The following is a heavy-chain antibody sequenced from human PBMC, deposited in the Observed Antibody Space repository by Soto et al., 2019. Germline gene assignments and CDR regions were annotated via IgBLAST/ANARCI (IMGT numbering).Heavy chain of an antibody. J-gene: IGHJ4*02. Sequence: EVQQLESGGGLVQPGGSLRLSCAASGFTFSSYAMSWVRQAPGKGLEWVSAISGSGGSTYYADSVKGRFTISRDNSKNTLYLQMNSLRAEDTAVYYCAKGGLLYSSGYTMGQKPLDYWGQGTLVTVSS. V-gene: IGHV3-23*01. CDR1: GFTFSSYA. CDR3: AKGGLLYSSGYTMGQKPLDY. CDR2: ISGSGGST. D-gene: IGHD3-22*01.